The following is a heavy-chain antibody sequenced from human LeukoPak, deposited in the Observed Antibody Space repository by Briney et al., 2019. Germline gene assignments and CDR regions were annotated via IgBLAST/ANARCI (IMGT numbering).Heavy chain of an antibody. CDR1: GYSISSGYY. Sequence: SETLSLTCTVSGYSISSGYYWGWIRQPPGKGLEWIGSIYHSGSTYYNPSLKSRVTISVDTSKNQFPLKLSSVTAADTAVYYCARCPGGKRYYYYYMDVWGKGTTVTVSS. V-gene: IGHV4-38-2*02. CDR2: IYHSGST. D-gene: IGHD1-26*01. CDR3: ARCPGGKRYYYYYMDV. J-gene: IGHJ6*03.